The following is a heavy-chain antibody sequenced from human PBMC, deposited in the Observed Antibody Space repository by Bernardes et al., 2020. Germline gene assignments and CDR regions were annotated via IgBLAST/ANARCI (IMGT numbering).Heavy chain of an antibody. Sequence: GGSLRLSCAASGFTFSSYFMHWVRQAPGKGLEWVTVISYDGNNKYYADSVKGRFTISRDNSKSTLYLQMNSLRAEDTAVYYCASANGFAPPTNDYWGQGTLVTVSS. CDR2: ISYDGNNK. J-gene: IGHJ4*02. V-gene: IGHV3-30*04. CDR3: ASANGFAPPTNDY. CDR1: GFTFSSYF. D-gene: IGHD2-15*01.